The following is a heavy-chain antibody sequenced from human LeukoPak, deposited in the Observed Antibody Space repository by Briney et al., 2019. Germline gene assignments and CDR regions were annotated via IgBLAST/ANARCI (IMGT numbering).Heavy chain of an antibody. CDR3: ARVDVAVAGTYNWFDP. D-gene: IGHD6-19*01. V-gene: IGHV1-2*02. CDR1: GYTFTGYY. J-gene: IGHJ5*02. CDR2: INPNSGGT. Sequence: ASVKVSCKASGYTFTGYYMHWVRQAPGQGLEWMGWINPNSGGTNYAQKFQGRVTTTRDTSISTAYMELSRLRSDDTAVYYCARVDVAVAGTYNWFDPWGQGTLVTVSS.